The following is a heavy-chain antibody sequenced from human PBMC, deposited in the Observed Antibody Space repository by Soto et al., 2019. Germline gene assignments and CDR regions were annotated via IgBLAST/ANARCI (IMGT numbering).Heavy chain of an antibody. Sequence: SETLSLTCTVSGASINSGDYYWSWIRQPPGKGLEWIGHIYYSGSTYYNPSLKSRAGISVDSSKSQVSLKLTSVTAADTAVYYCARDIIRSNWFDPWGQGTLVTVYS. CDR2: IYYSGST. D-gene: IGHD2-21*01. J-gene: IGHJ5*02. CDR3: ARDIIRSNWFDP. CDR1: GASINSGDYY. V-gene: IGHV4-30-4*01.